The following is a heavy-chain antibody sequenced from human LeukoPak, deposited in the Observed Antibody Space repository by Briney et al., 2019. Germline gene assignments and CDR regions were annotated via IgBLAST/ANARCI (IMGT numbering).Heavy chain of an antibody. J-gene: IGHJ3*02. Sequence: SGTLSLTCAVSGGSISSNNWWSWVRQPPGKGLEWIGEIYHSGSTNYNPSLKSRVTISVDTSKNQFSLKLSSVTAADTAVYYCARGFFRLPNDAFDIWGQGTMVTVSS. V-gene: IGHV4-4*02. CDR3: ARGFFRLPNDAFDI. D-gene: IGHD2-15*01. CDR2: IYHSGST. CDR1: GGSISSNNW.